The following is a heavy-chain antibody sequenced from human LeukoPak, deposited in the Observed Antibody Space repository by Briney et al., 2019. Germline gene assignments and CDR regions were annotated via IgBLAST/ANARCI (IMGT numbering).Heavy chain of an antibody. Sequence: ASVKVSCKASGYTFTGYYMHWVRQAPGQGLEWMGWINPNSGGTNYAQKSQGRVTMTRDTSISTAYMELSRLGSDDTAVYYCARGADCSSTSCYRRWFDPWGQGTLVTVSS. D-gene: IGHD2-2*02. CDR3: ARGADCSSTSCYRRWFDP. J-gene: IGHJ5*02. CDR1: GYTFTGYY. CDR2: INPNSGGT. V-gene: IGHV1-2*02.